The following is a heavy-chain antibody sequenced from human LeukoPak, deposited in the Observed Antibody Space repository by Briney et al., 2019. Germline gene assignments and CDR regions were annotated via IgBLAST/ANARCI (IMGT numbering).Heavy chain of an antibody. CDR2: ISSSSSYI. Sequence: PGGSLRLSCAASGFTFSSYSMNWVRQAPGKGLEWVSSISSSSSYIYYAASVKGRFTISRDNAKNSLYLQMNSLRAEDTAVYYCARRKQVDWYVDYWGQGTLVSVSS. CDR1: GFTFSSYS. CDR3: ARRKQVDWYVDY. D-gene: IGHD3-9*01. J-gene: IGHJ4*02. V-gene: IGHV3-21*01.